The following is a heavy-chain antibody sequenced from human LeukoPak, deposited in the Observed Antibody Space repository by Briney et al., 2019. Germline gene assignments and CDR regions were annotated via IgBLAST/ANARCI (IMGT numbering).Heavy chain of an antibody. V-gene: IGHV4-61*02. Sequence: SQPLSLTCTVSGRSISSGSYYWSWIRQPAGKGLEWIGRIYTSGSTNYNPSLKSRVTISVDTSKNQFSLKLSSVTAADTAVYYCARDTFSSGRYFDYWGQGTLVTVSS. CDR3: ARDTFSSGRYFDY. CDR1: GRSISSGSYY. D-gene: IGHD6-6*01. J-gene: IGHJ4*02. CDR2: IYTSGST.